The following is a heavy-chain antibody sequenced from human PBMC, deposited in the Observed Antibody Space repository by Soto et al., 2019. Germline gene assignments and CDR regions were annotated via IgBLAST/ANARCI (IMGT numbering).Heavy chain of an antibody. D-gene: IGHD3-10*01. CDR2: IYYSGST. CDR1: GGSIRSGGYY. CDR3: AGAPESLLWFGELLGNYGMDV. J-gene: IGHJ6*02. Sequence: SETLSLTCTVAGGSIRSGGYYWSWIRQHPGKGLEWIGYIYYSGSTYYNPSLKSRVTISVDTSKNQFSLKLSSVTAADTAVYYCAGAPESLLWFGELLGNYGMDVWGQGTTVTVSS. V-gene: IGHV4-31*03.